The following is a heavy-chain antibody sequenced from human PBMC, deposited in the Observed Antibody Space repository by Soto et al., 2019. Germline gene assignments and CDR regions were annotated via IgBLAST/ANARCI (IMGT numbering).Heavy chain of an antibody. V-gene: IGHV3-21*01. D-gene: IGHD3-9*01. CDR1: AFTFSNYS. CDR3: ARSPVRTGYCFDY. J-gene: IGHJ4*02. CDR2: ISTSSSYI. Sequence: GGSLRLSCAASAFTFSNYSMNWVRQAPGKGLEWVSSISTSSSYIYYADSVKGRFTISRDNAKNSLYLQMNSLRAEDTAVYYCARSPVRTGYCFDYWGQGTLVTVSS.